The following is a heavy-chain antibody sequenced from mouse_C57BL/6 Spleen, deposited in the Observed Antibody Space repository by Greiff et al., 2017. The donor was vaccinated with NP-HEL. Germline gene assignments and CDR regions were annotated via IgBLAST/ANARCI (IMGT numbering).Heavy chain of an antibody. CDR2: IHPSDSDT. CDR1: GYTFTSYW. Sequence: QVQLLQPGAELVKPGASVKVSCKASGYTFTSYWMHWVQQSPGQGLEWIGRIHPSDSDTNYNHKVKGESTLTVDNSTSTAYIQLSSLTSEDSAVYYCAIYLYYGSSYGYLDYWGQGTTLTVSS. J-gene: IGHJ2*01. D-gene: IGHD1-1*01. V-gene: IGHV1-74*01. CDR3: AIYLYYGSSYGYLDY.